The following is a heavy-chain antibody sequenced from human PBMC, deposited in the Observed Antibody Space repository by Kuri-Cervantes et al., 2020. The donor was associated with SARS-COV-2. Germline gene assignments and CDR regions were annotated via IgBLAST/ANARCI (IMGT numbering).Heavy chain of an antibody. Sequence: GESLKISCAASGCTFSSYSMNWVRQAPGKGLECVSSISSSSSYIYYADSVKGRFTISRDNAKNSLYLQMNSLRAEDTAVYYCARGGYCSGGSCYSVYYYYYGMDVWGQGTTVTVSS. CDR2: ISSSSSYI. CDR1: GCTFSSYS. J-gene: IGHJ6*02. V-gene: IGHV3-21*01. CDR3: ARGGYCSGGSCYSVYYYYYGMDV. D-gene: IGHD2-15*01.